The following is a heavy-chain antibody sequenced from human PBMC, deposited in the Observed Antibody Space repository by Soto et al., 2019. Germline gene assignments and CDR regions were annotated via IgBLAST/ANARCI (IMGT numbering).Heavy chain of an antibody. Sequence: GESLKISCTGFGYTFTTFWISWVRQMPGKGLEWMGRIDPRDYYVNYSPSIQGHVTISLDKSISTAYLQWGSLKASDTAMYYCARLFCSTTTCDSWFDPWGQGTLVTVSS. J-gene: IGHJ5*02. CDR2: IDPRDYYV. V-gene: IGHV5-10-1*01. CDR1: GYTFTTFW. CDR3: ARLFCSTTTCDSWFDP. D-gene: IGHD2-2*01.